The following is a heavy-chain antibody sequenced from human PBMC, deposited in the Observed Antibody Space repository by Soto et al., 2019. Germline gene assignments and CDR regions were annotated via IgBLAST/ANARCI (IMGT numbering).Heavy chain of an antibody. Sequence: EVQLLESGGGLVQPGGSLRLSCAASGFTFSSYAMSWVRQAPGKGLEWGSAISGSGGSTYYADSVKGRFTISRDNSKNTLYLQMNSLRDEDTAVYYCAKDTSSITIFGVVISNAFDIWGQGTMVTVSS. D-gene: IGHD3-3*01. CDR2: ISGSGGST. CDR3: AKDTSSITIFGVVISNAFDI. J-gene: IGHJ3*02. V-gene: IGHV3-23*01. CDR1: GFTFSSYA.